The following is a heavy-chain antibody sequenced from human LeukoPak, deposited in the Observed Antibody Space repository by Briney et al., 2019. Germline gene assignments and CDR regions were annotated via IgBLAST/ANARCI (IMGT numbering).Heavy chain of an antibody. Sequence: GGSLRLSCAASGFTFSTYAMSWVRQAPGKGLEWVSAVRGSGTDTYYADSVKGRFTISRDNSKNTLYLQMNSLRAEDTAVYYCARGLGRELDGAFDIWGQGTMVTVSS. D-gene: IGHD3-10*01. V-gene: IGHV3-23*01. CDR3: ARGLGRELDGAFDI. CDR1: GFTFSTYA. J-gene: IGHJ3*02. CDR2: VRGSGTDT.